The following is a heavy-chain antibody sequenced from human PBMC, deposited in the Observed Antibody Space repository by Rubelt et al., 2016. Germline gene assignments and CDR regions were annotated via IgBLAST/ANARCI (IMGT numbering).Heavy chain of an antibody. V-gene: IGHV3-7*03. J-gene: IGHJ4*02. CDR3: ARVHGLTVGGVLAWGPKPIPVKPDHLDY. CDR2: IRQDGNEE. Sequence: EVQLVESGGGLVQPGGSLRLSCAASGFTVSSNYMSWVRQAPGKGLEWVANIRQDGNEEYYVDSVKGRFTISRDNADESLYLKLNSLRAEDTAGYYCARVHGLTVGGVLAWGPKPIPVKPDHLDYWGQGTLVAVSS. CDR1: GFTVSSNY. D-gene: IGHD3-16*02.